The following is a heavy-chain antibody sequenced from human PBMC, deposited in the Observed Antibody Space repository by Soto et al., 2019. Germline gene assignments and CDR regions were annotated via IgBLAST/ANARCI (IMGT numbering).Heavy chain of an antibody. V-gene: IGHV4-59*01. Sequence: SETLSLTCTVSGGSISSYYWSWIRQPPGKGLEWIGYIYYSGSTNYNPSLKSRVTISVDTSKNQFSLKLSSVTAADTAVYYCARDPSIDSSGSYDYWGQGTLVTVSS. CDR3: ARDPSIDSSGSYDY. D-gene: IGHD3-10*01. CDR2: IYYSGST. J-gene: IGHJ4*02. CDR1: GGSISSYY.